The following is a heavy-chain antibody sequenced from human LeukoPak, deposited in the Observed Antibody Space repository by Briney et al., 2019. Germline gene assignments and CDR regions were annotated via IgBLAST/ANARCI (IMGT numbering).Heavy chain of an antibody. CDR1: GGSMSSSSYY. CDR3: ARVADSSGYEVDY. D-gene: IGHD3-22*01. V-gene: IGHV4-39*07. J-gene: IGHJ4*02. CDR2: IYYSGST. Sequence: PSETLSLTCTVSGGSMSSSSYYWGWIRQPPGKGLEWIGSIYYSGSTYYNPSLKSRVTISVDTSKNQFSLKLSSVTAADTAVYYCARVADSSGYEVDYWGQGTLVTVSS.